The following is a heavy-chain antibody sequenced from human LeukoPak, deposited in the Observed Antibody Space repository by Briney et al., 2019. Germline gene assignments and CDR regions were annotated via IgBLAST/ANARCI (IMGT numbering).Heavy chain of an antibody. J-gene: IGHJ4*02. D-gene: IGHD3-10*01. V-gene: IGHV3-21*01. Sequence: GGSLRLSCAASGSTFSSYSMNWVRQAPGKGLERVSSISSSSSYIYYADSVKGRFTISRDNAKNSLYLQMNSLRAEDTAVYYCARSTLQRITMVRGVIGIFDYWGQGTLVTVSS. CDR2: ISSSSSYI. CDR3: ARSTLQRITMVRGVIGIFDY. CDR1: GSTFSSYS.